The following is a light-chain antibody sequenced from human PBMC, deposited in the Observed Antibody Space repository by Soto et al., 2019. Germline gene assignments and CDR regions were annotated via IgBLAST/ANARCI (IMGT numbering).Light chain of an antibody. J-gene: IGLJ2*01. V-gene: IGLV1-44*01. CDR3: AAWDDSLNGAV. CDR1: SSNIGSNN. Sequence: QAVVTQPPSASGTPGQRATTSCSGSSSNIGSNNVNWYQQLPGTAPKLLMFSNNQRPSGVPDRFSGSRSGTSASLAISGLQSEDEADYYCAAWDDSLNGAVFGGGTKVTVL. CDR2: SNN.